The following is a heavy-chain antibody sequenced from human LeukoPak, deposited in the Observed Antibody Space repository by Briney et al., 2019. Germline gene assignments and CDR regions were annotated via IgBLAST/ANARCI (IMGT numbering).Heavy chain of an antibody. CDR1: GYTFTDDY. Sequence: ASVKVSRKASGYTFTDDYVHWVRQAPGQGLEWMGWINPNSGVTNYAQKFQGRVTMTRDTSISTAYMELSRLRSDDTAVYYCARDRNVDTAMVSWGQGTLVTVSS. V-gene: IGHV1-2*02. CDR3: ARDRNVDTAMVS. CDR2: INPNSGVT. D-gene: IGHD5-18*01. J-gene: IGHJ5*02.